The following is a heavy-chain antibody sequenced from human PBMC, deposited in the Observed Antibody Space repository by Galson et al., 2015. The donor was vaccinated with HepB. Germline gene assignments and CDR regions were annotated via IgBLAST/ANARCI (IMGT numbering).Heavy chain of an antibody. V-gene: IGHV2-70*03. Sequence: PALVKPTQTLTLTCTFSGFTLSTSGMRVSWIRQPPGKALEWLARIDWDDDKYCSTSLKTRLTISVDTSKNQFSLKLSSVTAADTAVYYCARGWSRENYNDYWGQGTLVTVSS. J-gene: IGHJ4*02. CDR1: GFTLSTSGMR. D-gene: IGHD1-7*01. CDR2: IDWDDDK. CDR3: ARGWSRENYNDY.